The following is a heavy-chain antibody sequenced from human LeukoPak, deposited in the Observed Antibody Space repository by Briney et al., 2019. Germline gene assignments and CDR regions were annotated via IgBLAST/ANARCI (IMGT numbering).Heavy chain of an antibody. J-gene: IGHJ6*03. Sequence: SVKVSCKVSGGTFRSYAISCVRQAPGQGLEWMGGITPTFGTANYAEKSQGRVTMTADESTSAAYMELSSLRSEDTAADYCASGSMIVVVVDYYYYYMDVWGKGTTVIVSS. D-gene: IGHD3-22*01. CDR1: GGTFRSYA. CDR2: ITPTFGTA. CDR3: ASGSMIVVVVDYYYYYMDV. V-gene: IGHV1-69*01.